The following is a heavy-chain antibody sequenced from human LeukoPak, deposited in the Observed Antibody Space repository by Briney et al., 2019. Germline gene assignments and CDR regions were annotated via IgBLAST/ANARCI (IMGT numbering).Heavy chain of an antibody. J-gene: IGHJ4*02. CDR3: ARDSRGGSKWAPLEY. D-gene: IGHD5-24*01. CDR1: GFTFSTCW. CDR2: IKGDGSEK. V-gene: IGHV3-7*01. Sequence: GGSLRLSCAASGFTFSTCWMSWVRQAPGKGLEWVAIIKGDGSEKAYVDSVKGRFSISRDNAENSLYLQMSSLRAEDTAVYYCARDSRGGSKWAPLEYWGQGTLVTVSS.